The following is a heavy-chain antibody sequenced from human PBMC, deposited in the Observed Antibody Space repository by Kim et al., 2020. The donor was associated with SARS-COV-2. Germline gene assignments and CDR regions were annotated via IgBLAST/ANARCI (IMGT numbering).Heavy chain of an antibody. CDR2: IKQDGSEK. CDR3: VRGVRWELRKVFDY. CDR1: GFTFSSYW. J-gene: IGHJ4*02. V-gene: IGHV3-7*01. D-gene: IGHD1-26*01. Sequence: GGSLRLSCAASGFTFSSYWMSWVRQAPGKGLEWVANIKQDGSEKYYVDSVKGRFTISRDNAKNSLYLQMNSLRAEDTAVYYCVRGVRWELRKVFDYWGQGTLVTVSS.